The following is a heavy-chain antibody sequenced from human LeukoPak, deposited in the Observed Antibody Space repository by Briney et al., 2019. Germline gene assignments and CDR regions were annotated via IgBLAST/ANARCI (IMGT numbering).Heavy chain of an antibody. CDR2: ISYDGSNK. CDR1: GFTFSSYA. CDR3: ARVPSPGIAAAGTWYFQH. D-gene: IGHD6-13*01. J-gene: IGHJ1*01. V-gene: IGHV3-30*04. Sequence: PGGSLRLSCAASGFTFSSYAMHWVRQAPGKGLEWVAVISYDGSNKYYADSVKGRFTISRDNSKNTPYLQMNSLRAEDTAVYYCARVPSPGIAAAGTWYFQHWGQGTLVTVSS.